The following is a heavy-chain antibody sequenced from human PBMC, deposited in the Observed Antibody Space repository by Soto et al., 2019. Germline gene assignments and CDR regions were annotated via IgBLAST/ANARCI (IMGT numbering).Heavy chain of an antibody. V-gene: IGHV4-34*01. J-gene: IGHJ6*02. CDR1: GESFSNHY. Sequence: PSETLSLTCAVYGESFSNHYWTWIRQSPGKGLEWVGEINYSGSTRYNWSLGSRVTISVDTSKNQFSLVVTSVTAEDTAVYYCARGVVYRDVGLAYGMDVWGQGTTVTVSS. D-gene: IGHD3-22*01. CDR3: ARGVVYRDVGLAYGMDV. CDR2: INYSGST.